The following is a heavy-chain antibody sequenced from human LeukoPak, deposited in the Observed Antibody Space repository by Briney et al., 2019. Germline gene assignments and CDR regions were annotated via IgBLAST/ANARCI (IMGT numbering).Heavy chain of an antibody. CDR2: ISYRGST. V-gene: IGHV4-59*12. CDR3: ARDRKGTLRGGDY. J-gene: IGHJ4*02. CDR1: GASISRYY. Sequence: SETLSPTCTVSGASISRYYWSWIRQPPGKALEWIGHISYRGSTNYNPSLKSRVTISVDTSKNQFSLKLSSVTAADTAVYYCARDRKGTLRGGDYWGQGTLVTVSS. D-gene: IGHD5/OR15-5a*01.